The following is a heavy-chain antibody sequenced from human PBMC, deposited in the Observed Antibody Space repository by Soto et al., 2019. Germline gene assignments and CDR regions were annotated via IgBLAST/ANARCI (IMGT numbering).Heavy chain of an antibody. V-gene: IGHV3-23*01. CDR2: ISDDSSRT. CDR3: VKGGWLDF. D-gene: IGHD3-16*01. CDR1: GFTFSTFE. Sequence: GGSLRLSCAAAGFTFSTFEMSWVRQAPGRGLEWVSFISDDSSRTYYADAVKGRFTISRDNSKHTLYLQMNSLTAEDTAVYACVKGGWLDFCGQGSLVTVSA. J-gene: IGHJ5*01.